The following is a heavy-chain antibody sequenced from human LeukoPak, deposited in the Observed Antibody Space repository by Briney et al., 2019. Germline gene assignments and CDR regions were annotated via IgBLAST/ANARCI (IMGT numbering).Heavy chain of an antibody. J-gene: IGHJ4*02. CDR1: GFSVSSNY. V-gene: IGHV3-66*01. CDR2: LFSGGGA. Sequence: GGSLRLSCAASGFSVSSNYMGWVRQAPGRGLEWVSVLFSGGGAYYADSVKGRFTVSRDNSKNTLFLHMYSLRAEDTAIYYCARERGSSGWATFDYWGQGTLVTVSS. CDR3: ARERGSSGWATFDY. D-gene: IGHD6-19*01.